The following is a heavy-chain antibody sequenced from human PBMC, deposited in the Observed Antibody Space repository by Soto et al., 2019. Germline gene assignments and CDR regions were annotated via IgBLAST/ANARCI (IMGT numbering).Heavy chain of an antibody. D-gene: IGHD1-26*01. J-gene: IGHJ4*02. CDR3: ARADEWGASDGDY. CDR1: GGSISSGDYY. CDR2: IYYSGSP. V-gene: IGHV4-30-4*01. Sequence: QVQLQESGPGLVKPSQTLSLTCTVSGGSISSGDYYWSWIRQPPGKGLEWIGYIYYSGSPYYNPSHKSRVTISVDTSKNPFSLKLSSVTAADTAVYYWARADEWGASDGDYWGQGTLVTVSS.